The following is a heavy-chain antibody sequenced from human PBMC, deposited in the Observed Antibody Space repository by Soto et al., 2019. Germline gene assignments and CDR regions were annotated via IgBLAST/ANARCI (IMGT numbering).Heavy chain of an antibody. CDR2: ISSNSSYI. J-gene: IGHJ6*03. CDR3: ARDSHPDRGYYYYYMDV. CDR1: GFTFSSYS. V-gene: IGHV3-21*01. D-gene: IGHD5-12*01. Sequence: GGSLRLSCAASGFTFSSYSMNWVRQAPGKGLEWVSSISSNSSYIYYADSVKGRFTISRDNAKNSLYLQMNSLRAEDTAVYYCARDSHPDRGYYYYYMDVWGKGTTVTVSS.